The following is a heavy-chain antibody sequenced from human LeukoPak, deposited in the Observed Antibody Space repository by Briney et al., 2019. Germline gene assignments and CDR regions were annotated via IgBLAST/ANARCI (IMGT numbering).Heavy chain of an antibody. Sequence: ASVQVSCKASGYTFTSYDFNWVRQATGQRPEWMGWMSPNSGDTGYAQKFQDRVTMTRNTSISTAYMELSSLRSDDTAVYYCARGPPNWGYDYWGPGTLVTVSS. D-gene: IGHD7-27*01. V-gene: IGHV1-8*01. CDR1: GYTFTSYD. J-gene: IGHJ4*02. CDR2: MSPNSGDT. CDR3: ARGPPNWGYDY.